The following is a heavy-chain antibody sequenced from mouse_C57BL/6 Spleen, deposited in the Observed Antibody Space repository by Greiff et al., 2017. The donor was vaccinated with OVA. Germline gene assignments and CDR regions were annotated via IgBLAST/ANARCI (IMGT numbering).Heavy chain of an antibody. CDR1: GYTFTDHT. Sequence: VQLQESDAELVKPGASVKISCKVSGYTFTDHTIHWMKQRPEQGLEWIGYIYPRDGSTKYNEKFKGKATLTADKSSSTAYMQLNSLTSEDSAVYFCARADYYGSPSFAYWGQGTLVTVSA. CDR3: ARADYYGSPSFAY. D-gene: IGHD1-1*01. J-gene: IGHJ3*01. V-gene: IGHV1-78*01. CDR2: IYPRDGST.